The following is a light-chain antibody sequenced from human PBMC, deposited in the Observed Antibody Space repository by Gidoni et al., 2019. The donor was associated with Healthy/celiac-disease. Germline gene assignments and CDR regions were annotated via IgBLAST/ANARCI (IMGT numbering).Light chain of an antibody. CDR1: QSVSSY. CDR2: DAS. J-gene: IGKJ4*01. CDR3: QQRSNWPRLT. Sequence: EIVLTQSPATLSLSPGERATLSCRASQSVSSYLAWYQQKPGQAPRPLIYDASNRATGIPARFSGSGSGTDFTLTISGLEPEDFAVYYCQQRSNWPRLTFGGGTKVEIK. V-gene: IGKV3-11*01.